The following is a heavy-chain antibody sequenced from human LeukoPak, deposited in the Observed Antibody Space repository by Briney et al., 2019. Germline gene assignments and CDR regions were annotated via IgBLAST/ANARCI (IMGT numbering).Heavy chain of an antibody. CDR2: ISHSGST. CDR1: GGSFSGYC. V-gene: IGHV4-34*01. CDR3: ARGTGAIVVVPAAKDYYMDV. Sequence: SETLSLTCGVYGGSFSGYCWSWIRQPPGKGLEWIGEISHSGSTNYNTSLKSRVTISVDTSKNHFSLKLSSVTAADTAVYYCARGTGAIVVVPAAKDYYMDVWGKGTTVTVSS. J-gene: IGHJ6*03. D-gene: IGHD2-2*01.